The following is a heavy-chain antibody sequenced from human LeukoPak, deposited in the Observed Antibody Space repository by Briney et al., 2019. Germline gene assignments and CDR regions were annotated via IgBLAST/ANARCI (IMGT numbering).Heavy chain of an antibody. J-gene: IGHJ4*02. D-gene: IGHD1-1*01. CDR1: GFTFSSDA. CDR3: ARMGKGTLDY. V-gene: IGHV3-23*01. CDR2: ITGSGTGT. Sequence: GGSLRLSCAASGFTFSSDAMSWVRQAPGKGLEWVSAITGSGTGTYYADSVKGRFTISRDDSKNTLYLQMNSLRAEDTAVYYCARMGKGTLDYWGQGTPVTVSS.